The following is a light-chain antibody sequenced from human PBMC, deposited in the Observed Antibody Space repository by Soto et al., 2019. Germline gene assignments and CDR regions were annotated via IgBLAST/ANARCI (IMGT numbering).Light chain of an antibody. CDR1: QSVSSSY. V-gene: IGKV3-20*01. J-gene: IGKJ3*01. CDR3: QQYVNSPFT. Sequence: EIVLTQSPGTLSLSPGERATLSCRASQSVSSSYLAWYQQKPGQAPRLLIYGASSRATGIPDRFSGSGSGTDFDLTISRLEPEDFSVYYCQQYVNSPFTFCPGTKEDIK. CDR2: GAS.